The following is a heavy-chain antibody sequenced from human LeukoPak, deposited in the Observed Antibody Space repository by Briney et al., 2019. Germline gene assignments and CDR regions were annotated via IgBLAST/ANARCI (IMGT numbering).Heavy chain of an antibody. J-gene: IGHJ4*02. CDR3: AKDGPYTTVTTPFDY. CDR1: GFTVSSNY. D-gene: IGHD4-17*01. V-gene: IGHV3-23*01. Sequence: PGGSLRLSCAASGFTVSSNYMSWVRQAPGKGLEWVSAISGSGGSTYYADSVKGRFTISRDNSKNTLYLQMNSLRAEDTAVYYCAKDGPYTTVTTPFDYWGQGTLVTVSS. CDR2: ISGSGGST.